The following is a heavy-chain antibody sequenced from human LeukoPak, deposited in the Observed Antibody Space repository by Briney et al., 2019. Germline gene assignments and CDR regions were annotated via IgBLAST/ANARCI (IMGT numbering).Heavy chain of an antibody. J-gene: IGHJ6*02. V-gene: IGHV1-69*04. D-gene: IGHD1-1*01. CDR2: IIPILGIA. CDR1: RGTFSSYA. Sequence: SVRVSCKASRGTFSSYAISWVRQAPGQGLEWMGRIIPILGIANYAQKFQGRVTITADKSTSTAYMELSSLRSEDTAVYYCAREGGTPSIYYYYGMDVWGQGTTVTVSS. CDR3: AREGGTPSIYYYYGMDV.